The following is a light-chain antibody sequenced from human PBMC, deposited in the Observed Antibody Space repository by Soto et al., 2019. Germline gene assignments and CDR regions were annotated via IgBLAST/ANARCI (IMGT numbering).Light chain of an antibody. CDR1: QGIGSN. CDR3: QQFTYLPVA. J-gene: IGKJ4*01. V-gene: IGKV1D-13*01. CDR2: DAS. Sequence: AIQLTQSPSSLSASVGDRVTITCRASQGIGSNVAWYHQKPGKAPKVLIYDASTLESGVPSRFSGSQSGTDFTLTISSLQPEDFATYYCQQFTYLPVAFGGGTKVEI.